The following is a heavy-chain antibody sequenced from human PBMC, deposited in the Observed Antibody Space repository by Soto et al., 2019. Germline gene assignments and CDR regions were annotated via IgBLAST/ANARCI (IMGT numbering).Heavy chain of an antibody. CDR1: GGSISSGGYS. CDR2: IYHSGST. J-gene: IGHJ4*02. Sequence: SETLSLTCAVSGGSISSGGYSWSWIRQPPGKGLEWIGYIYHSGSTYYNPSLKSRVTISVDTLKNELSLKMSSVTAADTAVYYCASHSSGSYYYFDYWGQGTLVTVSS. D-gene: IGHD1-26*01. V-gene: IGHV4-30-2*01. CDR3: ASHSSGSYYYFDY.